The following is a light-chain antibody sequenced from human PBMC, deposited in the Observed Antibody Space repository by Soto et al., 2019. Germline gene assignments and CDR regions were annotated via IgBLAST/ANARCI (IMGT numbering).Light chain of an antibody. CDR1: QSVSSTY. J-gene: IGKJ1*01. V-gene: IGKV3-20*01. CDR3: QQYGRSPLT. Sequence: EIVLTQSPGTLSLSPGDRATLSCRASQSVSSTYLAWYQQKPGQAPRLLIYGTSSRATGIPDRFSGSGSGTDFTLTISRLEPEDFAVYYCQQYGRSPLTFGQGPKVEIK. CDR2: GTS.